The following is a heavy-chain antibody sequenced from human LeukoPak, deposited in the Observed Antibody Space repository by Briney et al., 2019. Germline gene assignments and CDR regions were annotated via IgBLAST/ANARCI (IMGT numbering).Heavy chain of an antibody. J-gene: IGHJ4*02. CDR3: ARRGSGSYSPLFDY. V-gene: IGHV4-39*01. CDR2: IYYSGST. CDR1: GGSISSSSYY. Sequence: PSGTLSLTCTVSGGSISSSSYYWGWIRQPPGKGLEWIGSIYYSGSTYYNPSLNSRVTISVDTSKNQFSLKVSSATAADTAVYYCARRGSGSYSPLFDYWGQGTLVTVSS. D-gene: IGHD3-10*01.